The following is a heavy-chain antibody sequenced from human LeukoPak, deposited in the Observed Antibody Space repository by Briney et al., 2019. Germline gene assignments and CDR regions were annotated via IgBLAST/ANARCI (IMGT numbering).Heavy chain of an antibody. J-gene: IGHJ4*02. CDR2: IKPDGSDK. Sequence: GGSLRLSCAVSGFTFSTEWMTWVRQAPGKGLEWVANIKPDGSDKYYVDSVKGRFTISRDNAKNSLYLQMNTLRAEDTAVYYCARGISLWNGDSWGQGTPVSVSS. CDR1: GFTFSTEW. V-gene: IGHV3-7*01. CDR3: ARGISLWNGDS. D-gene: IGHD1-1*01.